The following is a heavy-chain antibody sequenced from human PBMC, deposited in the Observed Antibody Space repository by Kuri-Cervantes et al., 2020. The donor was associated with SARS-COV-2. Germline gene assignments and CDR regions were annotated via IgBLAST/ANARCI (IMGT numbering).Heavy chain of an antibody. D-gene: IGHD4-17*01. CDR2: IYHSVST. J-gene: IGHJ4*02. Sequence: SQTLSLTCAVSGGSISSGGYSCSWIRQPPGKGLEWIGYIYHSVSTYYNPSLKSRVTISVDTSKNQFSLKLSSVTAADTAVYYCARLTTVTTFDYWGQGTLVTVSS. CDR1: GGSISSGGYS. V-gene: IGHV4-30-2*03. CDR3: ARLTTVTTFDY.